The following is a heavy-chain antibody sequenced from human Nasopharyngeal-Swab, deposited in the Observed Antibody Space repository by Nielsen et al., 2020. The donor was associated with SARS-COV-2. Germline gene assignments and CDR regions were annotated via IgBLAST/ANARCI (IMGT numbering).Heavy chain of an antibody. CDR2: IYYSGST. Sequence: SETLSLTCTVSGGSISSGGHYWSWIRQHPGKGLEWIGYIYYSGSTYDNPSLKSRVTISVDTSKNQFSLKLSSVTAADTAVYYCAAPYDFWSDARGWYYYGMDVWGQGTTATVSS. V-gene: IGHV4-31*03. CDR3: AAPYDFWSDARGWYYYGMDV. D-gene: IGHD3-3*01. CDR1: GGSISSGGHY. J-gene: IGHJ6*02.